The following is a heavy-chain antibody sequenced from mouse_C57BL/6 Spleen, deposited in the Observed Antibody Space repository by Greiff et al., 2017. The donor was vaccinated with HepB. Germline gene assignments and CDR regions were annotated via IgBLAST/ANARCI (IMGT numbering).Heavy chain of an antibody. D-gene: IGHD2-5*01. CDR2: ISDGGSYT. CDR1: GFTFSSYA. CDR3: ASAYYSNGGFAY. Sequence: EVMLVESGGGLVKPGGSLKLSCAASGFTFSSYAMSWVRQTPEKRLEWVATISDGGSYTYYPDNVKGRFTISRDNAKNNLYLQMSHLKSEDTAMYYCASAYYSNGGFAYWGQGTLVTVSA. V-gene: IGHV5-4*03. J-gene: IGHJ3*01.